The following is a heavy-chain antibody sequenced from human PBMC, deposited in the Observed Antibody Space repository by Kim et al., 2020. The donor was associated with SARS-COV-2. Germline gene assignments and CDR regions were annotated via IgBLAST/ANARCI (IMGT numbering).Heavy chain of an antibody. D-gene: IGHD3-10*02. CDR1: GGSISVYY. Sequence: SETLSLICTVSGGSISVYYWSWVRQAPGKGLEWIGYIFNGGRTNYNPSLKSRVTISVDTSKNQFSLKLSSVTAADTAMYYCARASGYYVIDYWGQGTLVTVSS. CDR2: IFNGGRT. V-gene: IGHV4-59*13. J-gene: IGHJ4*02. CDR3: ARASGYYVIDY.